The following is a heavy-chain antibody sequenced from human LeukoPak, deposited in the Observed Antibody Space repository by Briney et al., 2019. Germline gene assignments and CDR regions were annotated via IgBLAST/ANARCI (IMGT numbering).Heavy chain of an antibody. CDR1: GCTFTSYD. Sequence: VKVSCKASGCTFTSYDINWVRQATGQGLEWMGWMNPNSGNTGYAQKFQGRVTMTRNTSISTAYMELSSLRSEDTAVYYCARAPGGYYDSSGSFDYWGQGTLVTASS. CDR2: MNPNSGNT. CDR3: ARAPGGYYDSSGSFDY. V-gene: IGHV1-8*01. D-gene: IGHD3-22*01. J-gene: IGHJ4*02.